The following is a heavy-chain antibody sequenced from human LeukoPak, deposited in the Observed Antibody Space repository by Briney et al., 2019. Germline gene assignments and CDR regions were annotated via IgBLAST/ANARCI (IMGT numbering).Heavy chain of an antibody. CDR1: GFTFSSYW. J-gene: IGHJ6*03. D-gene: IGHD4-17*01. Sequence: PGGSLRLSCAASGFTFSSYWMSWVRQAPGKGLEWVANIKQDGSEKYYVDSVKGRFTISRDNAKNSLYLQMNSLRAEDTVVYYCARHAVTYYYYYMDVWGKGTTVTVSS. V-gene: IGHV3-7*01. CDR3: ARHAVTYYYYYMDV. CDR2: IKQDGSEK.